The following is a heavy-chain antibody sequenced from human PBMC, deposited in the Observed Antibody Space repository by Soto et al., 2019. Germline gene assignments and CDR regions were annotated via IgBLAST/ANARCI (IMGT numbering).Heavy chain of an antibody. CDR1: GFTFSSYA. CDR2: ISGSGGST. V-gene: IGHV3-23*01. J-gene: IGHJ4*02. D-gene: IGHD5-18*01. Sequence: XGSLRLTCAASGFTFSSYAMSWVRQAPGKGLEWVSAISGSGGSTYYADSVKGRFTISRDNSKNTLYLQMNSLRAEDTAVYYCAKPGSAMVTVDYWGQGTLVTVSS. CDR3: AKPGSAMVTVDY.